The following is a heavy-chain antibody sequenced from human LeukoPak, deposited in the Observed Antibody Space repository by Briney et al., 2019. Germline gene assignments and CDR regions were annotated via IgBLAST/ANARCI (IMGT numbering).Heavy chain of an antibody. J-gene: IGHJ4*02. CDR3: ARELWFGELEALDY. CDR2: INPNSGGT. V-gene: IGHV1-2*02. D-gene: IGHD3-10*01. CDR1: GYTFTGYY. Sequence: GASVKVSCKASGYTFTGYYMHWVRQAPGQGLEWMGWINPNSGGTNYAQKFQGRVTMTRDTSISTAYMELSRLRSDDTAVYYCARELWFGELEALDYWGQGTLVTVSS.